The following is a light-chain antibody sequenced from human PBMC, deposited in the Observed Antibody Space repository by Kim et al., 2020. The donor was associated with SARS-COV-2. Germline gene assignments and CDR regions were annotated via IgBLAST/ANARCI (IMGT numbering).Light chain of an antibody. CDR3: QKCDSAPLT. V-gene: IGKV1-27*01. CDR1: QDIGND. CDR2: ETS. J-gene: IGKJ4*01. Sequence: SASVWDRVTISCRASQDIGNDLAWYQQKPGRVPSLLISETSTLHSGVPSRFSGSGSGTDFTLTISSLQPEDVATYYCQKCDSAPLTLGGGTKLEI.